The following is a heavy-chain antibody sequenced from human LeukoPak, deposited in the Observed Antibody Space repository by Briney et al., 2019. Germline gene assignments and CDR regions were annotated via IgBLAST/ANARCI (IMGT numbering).Heavy chain of an antibody. CDR3: ARGRGFQDY. J-gene: IGHJ4*02. D-gene: IGHD5-12*01. CDR2: IREDGSEK. V-gene: IGHV3-7*03. CDR1: AFALSDYW. Sequence: GGSLRLSCATSAFALSDYWMSWVRQTPGKGLEWVANIREDGSEKYYVDSVKGRFTISRDNAKNSLYLQMNSLRAEDTAVYYCARGRGFQDYWGQGTLVTVSS.